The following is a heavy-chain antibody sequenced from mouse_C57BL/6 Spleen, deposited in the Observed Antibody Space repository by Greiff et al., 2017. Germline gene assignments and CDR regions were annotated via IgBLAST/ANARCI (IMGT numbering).Heavy chain of an antibody. V-gene: IGHV3-6*01. CDR2: ISYDGSN. J-gene: IGHJ2*01. CDR3: AREDY. Sequence: ESGPGLVKPSQSLSLPCSVTGYSITSGYYWNWIRQFPGNKLEWMGYISYDGSNNYNPSLKNRISITRDTSKNQFFLKLNSLTTEDTATYYCAREDYWGQGTTLTVSS. CDR1: GYSITSGYY.